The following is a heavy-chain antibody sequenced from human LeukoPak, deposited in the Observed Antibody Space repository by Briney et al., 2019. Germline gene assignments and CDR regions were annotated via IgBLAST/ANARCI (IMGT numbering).Heavy chain of an antibody. J-gene: IGHJ4*02. V-gene: IGHV3-11*06. CDR1: GFTFSDRY. CDR2: ISDDSTYT. Sequence: PVGSLRLSCVASGFTFSDRYMTWIRQAPGKGLEWVARISDDSTYTNYADSVKGRFSISRDNAKKSLYLQMDSLRAEDTAVYYCARDMTALDYWGPGTLVTVSS. D-gene: IGHD2-21*02. CDR3: ARDMTALDY.